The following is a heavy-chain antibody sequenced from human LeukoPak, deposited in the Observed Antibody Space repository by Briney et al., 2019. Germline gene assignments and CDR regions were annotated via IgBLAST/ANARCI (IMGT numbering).Heavy chain of an antibody. V-gene: IGHV4-34*01. D-gene: IGHD1-26*01. CDR1: GGSFSGYY. Sequence: SETLSLTCAVYGGSFSGYYWSWIRQPPGKGLEWIGEINHSGSTNYNPSLKSRVTISVDKSKNQFSLKLSSVTAADTAVYYCAGIWGARGARVFDYWGQGTLVTVSS. CDR2: INHSGST. CDR3: AGIWGARGARVFDY. J-gene: IGHJ4*02.